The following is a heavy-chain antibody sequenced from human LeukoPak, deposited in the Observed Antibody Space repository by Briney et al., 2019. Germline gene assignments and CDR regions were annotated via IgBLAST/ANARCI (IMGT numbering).Heavy chain of an antibody. CDR1: GGSISSYY. CDR2: IYYSGST. J-gene: IGHJ4*02. D-gene: IGHD2-15*01. CDR3: ASKVAYCSGGSCYGYFDY. Sequence: SETLSLTCTVSGGSISSYYWSWLRQPPGKGLEWIGYIYYSGSTNYNPSLKSRVTISVDTSKNQFSLKLSSVTAADTAMYYCASKVAYCSGGSCYGYFDYWGLGTLVTVSS. V-gene: IGHV4-59*08.